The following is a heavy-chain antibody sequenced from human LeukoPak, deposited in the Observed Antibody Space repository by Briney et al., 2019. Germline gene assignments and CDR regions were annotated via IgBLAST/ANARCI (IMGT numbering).Heavy chain of an antibody. J-gene: IGHJ6*03. CDR3: ARGGGSSWYLQYYYYMDV. CDR2: ISSNGGST. CDR1: GFTFSSYA. V-gene: IGHV3-64*01. Sequence: GGSLRLSCAASGFTFSSYAMHWVRQAPGKGLEYVSAISSNGGSTYYANSVKGRFTISRDNSKNTLYLQMGSLRAEDMAVYYCARGGGSSWYLQYYYYMDVWGKGTTVTVSS. D-gene: IGHD6-13*01.